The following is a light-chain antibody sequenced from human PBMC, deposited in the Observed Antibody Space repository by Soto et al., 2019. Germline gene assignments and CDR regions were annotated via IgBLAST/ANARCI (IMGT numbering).Light chain of an antibody. CDR1: SSDIGAYDH. V-gene: IGLV2-14*01. CDR3: ISYTVSRSYV. Sequence: QSVLTQPASVSGSPGQSITISCSGTSSDIGAYDHVAWFQQFPGKTPKLVIYSVNNRPSGVSYRFSGSKSGNTASLTISGLQADDEADYYCISYTVSRSYVFGPGTKLTVL. CDR2: SVN. J-gene: IGLJ1*01.